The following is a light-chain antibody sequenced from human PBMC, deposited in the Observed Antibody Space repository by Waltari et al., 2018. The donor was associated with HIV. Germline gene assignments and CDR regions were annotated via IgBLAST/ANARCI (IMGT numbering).Light chain of an antibody. CDR3: ASWDVGLNGWV. J-gene: IGLJ3*02. CDR1: SPNIGSNS. Sequence: HFVLTQPPSASWTPGQRVTISCSGGSPNIGSNSVNWYQLVPGTAPKVLIYRNNKRPSGVHDLFSAAKSGTSTSLAFSGLQSEDEADYYCASWDVGLNGWVFGGGTKLTVL. V-gene: IGLV1-44*01. CDR2: RNN.